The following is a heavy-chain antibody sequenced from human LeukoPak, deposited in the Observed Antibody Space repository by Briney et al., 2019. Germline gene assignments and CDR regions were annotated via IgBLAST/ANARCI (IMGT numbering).Heavy chain of an antibody. V-gene: IGHV3-7*05. CDR3: ARDVEGGTFDI. CDR1: GFTFSRFW. D-gene: IGHD3-16*01. J-gene: IGHJ3*02. CDR2: IDQSGGRN. Sequence: GGSLRLSCAASGFTFSRFWMNWVRQAPGRGLEWVANIDQSGGRNNYVDSVKGRFTISRDNAKNSLFLEMSSLRADDAAVYFCARDVEGGTFDIWGQGTTVTVSS.